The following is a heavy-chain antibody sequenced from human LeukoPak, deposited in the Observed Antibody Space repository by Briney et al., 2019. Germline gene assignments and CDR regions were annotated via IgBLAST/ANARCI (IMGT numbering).Heavy chain of an antibody. CDR3: ARVDSTGTIFDP. D-gene: IGHD1-7*01. Sequence: SETLSLTCIVSSGSVSSSSYYWGWIRQPPGKGLEWIGHIYYSGSTYYNPSLGSRVTMSVDTSKNQFSLKLSSVTAADTAVYYCARVDSTGTIFDPWGQGTLVTVSS. CDR1: SGSVSSSSYY. V-gene: IGHV4-39*07. CDR2: IYYSGST. J-gene: IGHJ5*02.